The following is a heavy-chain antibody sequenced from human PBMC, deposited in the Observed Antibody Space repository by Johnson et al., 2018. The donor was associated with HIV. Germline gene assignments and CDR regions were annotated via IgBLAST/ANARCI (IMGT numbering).Heavy chain of an antibody. CDR3: ARGVMTTVTSGDAFDI. Sequence: QVQLVESGGGLVKPGGSLRLSCAASGFTFSDYYMSWIRQAPGKGLEWVAVISYDGSNKYYADSVKGRFTISRDNSKNTLYLQMNSLRAEDTAVYYCARGVMTTVTSGDAFDIWGQGTMVTVSS. CDR1: GFTFSDYY. CDR2: ISYDGSNK. V-gene: IGHV3-30-3*01. D-gene: IGHD4-17*01. J-gene: IGHJ3*02.